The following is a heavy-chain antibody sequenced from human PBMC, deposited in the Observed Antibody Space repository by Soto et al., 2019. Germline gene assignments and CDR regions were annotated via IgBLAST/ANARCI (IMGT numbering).Heavy chain of an antibody. V-gene: IGHV1-8*01. CDR3: ARGLNYNFWSGYSPNWFDP. Sequence: GASVKVSCKASGYTFTSYDINWVRQATGQGLEWMGWMNPNSGNTGYAQKFQGRVTMTRNTSISTAYMELSSLRSEDTAVYYCARGLNYNFWSGYSPNWFDPWGQGTLVTVSS. CDR1: GYTFTSYD. D-gene: IGHD3-3*01. CDR2: MNPNSGNT. J-gene: IGHJ5*02.